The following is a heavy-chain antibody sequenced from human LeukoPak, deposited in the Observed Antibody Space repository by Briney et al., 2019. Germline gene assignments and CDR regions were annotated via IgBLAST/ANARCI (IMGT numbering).Heavy chain of an antibody. V-gene: IGHV3-7*01. CDR3: ARGPTYYDILTGYYSPFDY. D-gene: IGHD3-9*01. Sequence: GGSLRLSCAASGFTVSSSYMSWVRQAPGKGLEWVANIKQDGSEKYYVDSVKGRFTISRDNAKNSLYLQMNSLRAEDTAVYYCARGPTYYDILTGYYSPFDYWGQGTLVTVSS. CDR2: IKQDGSEK. J-gene: IGHJ4*02. CDR1: GFTVSSSY.